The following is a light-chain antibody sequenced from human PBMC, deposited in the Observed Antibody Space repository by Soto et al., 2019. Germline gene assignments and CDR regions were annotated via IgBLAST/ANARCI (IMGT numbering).Light chain of an antibody. CDR3: QQYGGSPLYT. Sequence: EVVLTQSPATLSLSPGERATLSCRASQSISTTYLAWYRQKPGQAPRLLIHAASIRAAGIPDRFSGSGSGTNFNLTIDRLEPEDFAVYYCQQYGGSPLYTFGQGTKLEIK. CDR1: QSISTTY. CDR2: AAS. J-gene: IGKJ2*01. V-gene: IGKV3-20*01.